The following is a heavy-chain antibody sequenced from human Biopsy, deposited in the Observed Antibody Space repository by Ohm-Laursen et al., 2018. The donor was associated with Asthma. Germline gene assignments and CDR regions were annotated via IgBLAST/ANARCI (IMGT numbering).Heavy chain of an antibody. D-gene: IGHD3-10*01. Sequence: SVKVSCKASGGTFSSYAISWVRQAPGQGLEWMGGIIPIFGTANYAQKFQGRVTITADESTSTAYMELSSLRSEDTAVYYCARERVSSPIRNGSGSYYLYNWFDPWGQGTLVTVSS. CDR1: GGTFSSYA. CDR2: IIPIFGTA. CDR3: ARERVSSPIRNGSGSYYLYNWFDP. J-gene: IGHJ5*02. V-gene: IGHV1-69*13.